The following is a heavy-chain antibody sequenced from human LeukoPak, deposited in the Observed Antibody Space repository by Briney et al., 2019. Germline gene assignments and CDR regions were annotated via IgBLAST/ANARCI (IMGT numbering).Heavy chain of an antibody. J-gene: IGHJ1*01. CDR1: GFAFSSYA. V-gene: IGHV3-23*01. D-gene: IGHD3-10*01. CDR3: AKYFASGSYYKLPH. Sequence: GGSLRLSCAASGFAFSSYAMSWVRQAPGKGLEWVSTISGSGAYTYYADSVKGRFTISRDNSKNTLYLQMNSLRAEDTAVYYCAKYFASGSYYKLPHWGQGTLVTVSS. CDR2: ISGSGAYT.